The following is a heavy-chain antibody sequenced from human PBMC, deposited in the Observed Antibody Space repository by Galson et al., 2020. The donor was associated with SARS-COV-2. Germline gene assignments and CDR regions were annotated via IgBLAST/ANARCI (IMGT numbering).Heavy chain of an antibody. Sequence: SATLSLTCTVSGGSISSGGYYRSWIRQHPGKGLAWIGYIYYSGSTYYNPSLKSRVTISVDTSKNQFSLKLSSVTAAATAVYYCARVRVTMTPELLDYYYGMDVWGQGTTVTVSS. CDR1: GGSISSGGYY. J-gene: IGHJ6*02. D-gene: IGHD3-22*01. V-gene: IGHV4-31*03. CDR2: IYYSGST. CDR3: ARVRVTMTPELLDYYYGMDV.